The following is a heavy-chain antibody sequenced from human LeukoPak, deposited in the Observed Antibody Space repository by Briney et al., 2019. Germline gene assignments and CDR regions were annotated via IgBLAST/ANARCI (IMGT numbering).Heavy chain of an antibody. CDR1: GFTFSSYG. Sequence: GGSLRLSCAASGFTFSSYGMHWVRQAPGKGLDWVAFIRYDGSNKYYADSVKGRFTISRDNSKNTLYLQMNSLRAEDTAVYYCAKSKRPQLLSPRAEYFQHWGQGTLVTVSS. D-gene: IGHD2-2*01. V-gene: IGHV3-30*02. J-gene: IGHJ1*01. CDR2: IRYDGSNK. CDR3: AKSKRPQLLSPRAEYFQH.